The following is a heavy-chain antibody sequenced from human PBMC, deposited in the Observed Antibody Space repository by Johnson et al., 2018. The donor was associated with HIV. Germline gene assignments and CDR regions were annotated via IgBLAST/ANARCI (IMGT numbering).Heavy chain of an antibody. D-gene: IGHD5-18*01. V-gene: IGHV3-7*01. CDR2: MKQDGSEQ. CDR1: GITFSNYW. CDR3: ARDIAIQLWSHDAFDI. Sequence: VQLVESGGGLVQPGGSLRLSCVASGITFSNYWMSWVRQAPGKGLEWVANMKQDGSEQYYVDSVKGRFTISRDNAKNSLYLHMNSLRAEDTAVYYCARDIAIQLWSHDAFDIWGQGTMVTVSS. J-gene: IGHJ3*02.